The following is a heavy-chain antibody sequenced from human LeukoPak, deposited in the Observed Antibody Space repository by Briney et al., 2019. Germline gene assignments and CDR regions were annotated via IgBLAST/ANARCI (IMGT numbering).Heavy chain of an antibody. CDR2: IYHSGST. J-gene: IGHJ3*02. CDR1: GGSISSYY. V-gene: IGHV4-4*02. Sequence: SETLSLTCTVSGGSISSYYWSWVRQPPGKGLEWIGEIYHSGSTNYNPSLKSRVTISVDKSKNQFSLKLSSVTAADTAVYYCARPSYGSGGAIFDIWGQGTMVTVSS. D-gene: IGHD3-10*01. CDR3: ARPSYGSGGAIFDI.